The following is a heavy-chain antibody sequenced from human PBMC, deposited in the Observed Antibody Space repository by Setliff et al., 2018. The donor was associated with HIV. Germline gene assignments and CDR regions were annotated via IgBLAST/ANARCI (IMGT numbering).Heavy chain of an antibody. CDR3: ASSKGRLVIPAFDY. J-gene: IGHJ4*02. CDR1: GGPLSGHY. CDR2: TSHSGKT. D-gene: IGHD3-9*01. V-gene: IGHV4-34*10. Sequence: SETLSLTCAVYGGPLSGHYWSWIRQPPGQGLEWIGETSHSGKTNYNPSLKSRVSMSLDTSKNQFSLKLSSVTAADTAVYYCASSKGRLVIPAFDYWGQGTLVTVSS.